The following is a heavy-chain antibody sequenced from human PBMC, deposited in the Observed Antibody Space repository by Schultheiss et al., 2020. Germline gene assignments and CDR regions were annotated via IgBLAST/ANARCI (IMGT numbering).Heavy chain of an antibody. V-gene: IGHV3-33*08. Sequence: GGSLRLSCAASGFTFSSYAMHWVRQAPGKGLEWVAVIWYDGSNKYYADSVKGRFTISRDNSKNTLYLQMNSLRAEDTAVYYCTTLNYGLWGYYFDYWGQGTLVTVSS. D-gene: IGHD3-10*01. J-gene: IGHJ4*02. CDR3: TTLNYGLWGYYFDY. CDR2: IWYDGSNK. CDR1: GFTFSSYA.